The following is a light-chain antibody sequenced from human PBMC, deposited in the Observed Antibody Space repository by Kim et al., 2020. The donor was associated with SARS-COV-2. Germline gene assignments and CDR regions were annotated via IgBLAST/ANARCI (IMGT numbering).Light chain of an antibody. CDR2: GAS. CDR1: QSVSSN. J-gene: IGKJ1*01. CDR3: QQYNNWRT. Sequence: EIVMTQSPATLSVSPGERATLSCRASQSVSSNLAWYQQKPSQAPRLLIYGASTRATGIPARFSGSGSGTEFTLTISSLQSEDFAVYYCQQYNNWRTFGQGTKLEI. V-gene: IGKV3-15*01.